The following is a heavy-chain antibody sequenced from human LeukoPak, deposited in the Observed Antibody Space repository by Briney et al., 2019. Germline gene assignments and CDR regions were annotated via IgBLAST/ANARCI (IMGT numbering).Heavy chain of an antibody. D-gene: IGHD6-13*01. CDR2: IIPIFGTA. CDR3: ARDLEEGSSSWYNGWFDP. J-gene: IGHJ5*02. Sequence: SVKVSCKASGGTFSSYAISWVRQAPGQGLEWMGGIIPIFGTADYAQKFQGRVTITADESTSTAYMELSSLRSEDTAVYYCARDLEEGSSSWYNGWFDPWGQGTLVTVSS. CDR1: GGTFSSYA. V-gene: IGHV1-69*13.